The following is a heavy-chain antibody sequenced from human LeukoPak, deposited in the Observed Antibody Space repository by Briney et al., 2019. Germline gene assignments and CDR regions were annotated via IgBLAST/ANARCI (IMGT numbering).Heavy chain of an antibody. Sequence: PGGSLRHSCADSGFTFSGYAMSWVRQGPGKGLEWVSAISNTGDSTYYADSVKGRFSISRDNSKNTLFLEMNSLRAEDTAVYFCAKDQILHYFDYWGQGTLVTVSS. J-gene: IGHJ4*02. CDR1: GFTFSGYA. CDR2: ISNTGDST. CDR3: AKDQILHYFDY. D-gene: IGHD1-26*01. V-gene: IGHV3-23*01.